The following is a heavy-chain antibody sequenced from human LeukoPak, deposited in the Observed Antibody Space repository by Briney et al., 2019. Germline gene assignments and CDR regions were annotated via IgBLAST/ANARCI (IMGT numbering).Heavy chain of an antibody. CDR2: ISSSSSYI. CDR1: GFTFSSYS. D-gene: IGHD3-10*01. Sequence: PGGSLRLSCAASGFTFSSYSMNWVRQAPGKGLEWVSSISSSSSYIYYADSVKGRFTISRDNAKNSLYLQMNSLRAEDTAVYYCARDPLYYGSVPQQGAFDIWGQGTMVTVSS. J-gene: IGHJ3*02. CDR3: ARDPLYYGSVPQQGAFDI. V-gene: IGHV3-21*01.